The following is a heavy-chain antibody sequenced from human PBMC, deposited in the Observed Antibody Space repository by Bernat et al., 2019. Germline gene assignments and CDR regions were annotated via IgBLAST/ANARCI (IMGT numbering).Heavy chain of an antibody. D-gene: IGHD3-10*01. CDR3: GNGLLWFGEPFDY. CDR2: ISGSGGST. J-gene: IGHJ4*02. Sequence: EVQLLESGGGLVQPGGSLRLSCAASGFTFSSYAMSWVRQAPGKGLEWVSAISGSGGSTYYADSVKGRFTISKDNSKNTLYLQMNSLRAEDTAVYCCGNGLLWFGEPFDYWGQGTLVNGSS. CDR1: GFTFSSYA. V-gene: IGHV3-23*01.